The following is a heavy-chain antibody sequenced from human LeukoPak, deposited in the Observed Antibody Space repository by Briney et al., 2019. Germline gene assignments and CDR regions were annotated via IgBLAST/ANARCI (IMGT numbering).Heavy chain of an antibody. J-gene: IGHJ5*02. CDR3: AKATFSRIAVAGTNWFDP. Sequence: PGGSLRLSCAASGFTFSSYAMSWVRQAPGKGLEWISSIGGSDGNTYYADSVKGRFTISRDNSKNTLYLQMNSLRADDTAVYYCAKATFSRIAVAGTNWFDPWGQGTLVTVSS. CDR1: GFTFSSYA. V-gene: IGHV3-23*01. CDR2: IGGSDGNT. D-gene: IGHD6-19*01.